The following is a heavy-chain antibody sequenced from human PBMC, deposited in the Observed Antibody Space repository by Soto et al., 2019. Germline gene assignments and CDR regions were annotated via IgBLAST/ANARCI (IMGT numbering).Heavy chain of an antibody. Sequence: PGESLKISCKGSGYSFTSYWISWVRQMPGKGLEWMGRIDPSDSYTNYSPSFQGHVTISADKSISTAYLQWSSLKASDTAMYYCARHIISRYSSSPWPPDYWGQGTLVTVSS. CDR2: IDPSDSYT. CDR1: GYSFTSYW. D-gene: IGHD6-13*01. V-gene: IGHV5-10-1*01. CDR3: ARHIISRYSSSPWPPDY. J-gene: IGHJ4*02.